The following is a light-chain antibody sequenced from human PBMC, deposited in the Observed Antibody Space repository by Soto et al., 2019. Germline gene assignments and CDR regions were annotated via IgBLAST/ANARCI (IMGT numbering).Light chain of an antibody. V-gene: IGKV3-15*01. Sequence: EIVMTQSPASLSVSPGERATLSCRASQTVSSNLAWYQQKPRQAPRLLIYGASTRATGIPARFSGTGSGTEFTLTISSLQSEDCAVYYCQQYNNWPRTFGQGNKVEIK. CDR1: QTVSSN. CDR2: GAS. J-gene: IGKJ1*01. CDR3: QQYNNWPRT.